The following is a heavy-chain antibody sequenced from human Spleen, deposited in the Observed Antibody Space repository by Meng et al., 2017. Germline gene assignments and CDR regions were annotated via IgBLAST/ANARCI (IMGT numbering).Heavy chain of an antibody. CDR3: ARVFGPNYYDSSGYEDY. D-gene: IGHD3-22*01. Sequence: ASVKVSCKASGYTFTGYYMHWVRQAPGQGLEWMGRINPNSGDTNYAQEFQGRVTMTRDTSTAYMELSRLGSDDTAMYYCARVFGPNYYDSSGYEDYWGQGTLVTVSS. CDR2: INPNSGDT. J-gene: IGHJ4*02. V-gene: IGHV1-2*06. CDR1: GYTFTGYY.